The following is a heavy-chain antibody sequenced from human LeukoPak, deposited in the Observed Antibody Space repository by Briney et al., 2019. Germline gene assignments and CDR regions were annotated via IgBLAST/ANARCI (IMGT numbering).Heavy chain of an antibody. CDR3: SRVYYCSGSLFYYYYYMDV. J-gene: IGHJ6*03. Sequence: GGSLRLSCAASGFTFDDYGMSWVRQAPGKGLEWVSGINWNGGSTVYADSVKGRFTISRDNAKNSLYLQMNSLRAEDTALYYCSRVYYCSGSLFYYYYYMDVWGKGTTVTISS. D-gene: IGHD3-10*01. CDR2: INWNGGST. CDR1: GFTFDDYG. V-gene: IGHV3-20*04.